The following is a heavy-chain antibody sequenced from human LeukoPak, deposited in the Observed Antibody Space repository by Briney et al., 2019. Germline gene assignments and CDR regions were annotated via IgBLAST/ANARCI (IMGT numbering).Heavy chain of an antibody. V-gene: IGHV3-21*01. Sequence: GGSLRLSCAASGFTFSSYGMNWVRQAPGKGLEWVSSISSSSSHIYYADSVKGRFTISRDNAKNSLYLQMNSLRAEDTAVYFCAREISYGDYPSGDAFDNWGQGTMVTVSS. CDR3: AREISYGDYPSGDAFDN. J-gene: IGHJ3*02. CDR2: ISSSSSHI. CDR1: GFTFSSYG. D-gene: IGHD4-17*01.